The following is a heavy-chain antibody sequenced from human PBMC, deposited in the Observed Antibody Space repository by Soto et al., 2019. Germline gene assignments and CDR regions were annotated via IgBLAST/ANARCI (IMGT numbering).Heavy chain of an antibody. CDR2: MNPNSGNT. J-gene: IGHJ6*03. V-gene: IGHV1-8*01. Sequence: GSVKVSCKASGYTFTSYDINWVRQATGQGLEWMGWMNPNSGNTGYAQKFQGRVTMTRNTSISTAYMELSSLRSEDTAVYYCARGTTVTTRIIYYMDVWGKGTTVTVSS. CDR1: GYTFTSYD. D-gene: IGHD4-4*01. CDR3: ARGTTVTTRIIYYMDV.